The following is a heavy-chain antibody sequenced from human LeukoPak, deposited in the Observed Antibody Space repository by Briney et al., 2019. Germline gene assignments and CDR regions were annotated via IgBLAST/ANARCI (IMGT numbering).Heavy chain of an antibody. Sequence: PGGSLRLSCAASGFTFSSYEMNWVRQAPGKGLEWVSYISSSGSTIYYADSVKGRFTISRDNAKNSLYLQMNSLRAEDTAVYYCARGLDYGDYSGYWGQGTLVTVSS. CDR3: ARGLDYGDYSGY. D-gene: IGHD4-17*01. J-gene: IGHJ4*02. CDR2: ISSSGSTI. V-gene: IGHV3-48*03. CDR1: GFTFSSYE.